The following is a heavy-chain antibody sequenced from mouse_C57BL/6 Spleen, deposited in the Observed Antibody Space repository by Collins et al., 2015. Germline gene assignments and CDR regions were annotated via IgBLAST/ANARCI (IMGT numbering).Heavy chain of an antibody. CDR3: ARSPIYYGNPWFAY. V-gene: IGHV3-2*02. CDR1: GYSITSDYA. D-gene: IGHD2-1*01. J-gene: IGHJ3*01. Sequence: DVQLQESGPGLVKPSQSLSLTCTVTGYSITSDYAWNWIRQFPGNKLEWMGYINYSGSTSHNPSLKSRISITRDTSKNQFFLQLNSVTTEDTATYYCARSPIYYGNPWFAYWGQGTLVTVSA. CDR2: INYSGST.